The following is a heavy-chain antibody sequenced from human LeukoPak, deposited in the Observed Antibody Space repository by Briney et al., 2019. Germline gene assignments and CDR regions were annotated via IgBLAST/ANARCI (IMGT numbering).Heavy chain of an antibody. CDR3: AKAMWSSGSYSLSPFDY. V-gene: IGHV3-53*01. J-gene: IGHJ4*02. D-gene: IGHD1-26*01. CDR1: GFTVSSNY. CDR2: IYSGGST. Sequence: PGGSLRLSCAASGFTVSSNYMSWVRQAPGKGLEWVSVIYSGGSTYYADSVKGRFTISRDNSKNTLYLRMNSLRAEDTAVYYCAKAMWSSGSYSLSPFDYWGQGTLVTVSS.